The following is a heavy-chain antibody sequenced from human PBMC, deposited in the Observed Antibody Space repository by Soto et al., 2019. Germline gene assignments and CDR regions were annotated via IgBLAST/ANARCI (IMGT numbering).Heavy chain of an antibody. D-gene: IGHD2-15*01. CDR1: GFIFSSYD. CDR2: IGTAGDT. V-gene: IGHV3-13*01. CDR3: ARGPSDYCSGGNCYRDGAFDI. J-gene: IGHJ3*02. Sequence: GGSLRLSCAASGFIFSSYDMHWVRQAAGKGLEWVSAIGTAGDTYYPGSVKGRFTISRENAKNSLYLQMNSLRAGDTAVYYCARGPSDYCSGGNCYRDGAFDIRGQGTMVTVS.